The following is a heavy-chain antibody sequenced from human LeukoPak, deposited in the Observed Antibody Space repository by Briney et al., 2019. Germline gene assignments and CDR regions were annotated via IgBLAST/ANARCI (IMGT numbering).Heavy chain of an antibody. Sequence: GGSLRLSCAASGFNVNTNYMSWVRQAPGKGLEWVSAISGSGGSTYYADSVKGRFTISRDNSKNTLYLQMNSLRAEDTAVYYCARGIAVAGTDLDYWGQGTLVTVSS. CDR1: GFNVNTNY. D-gene: IGHD6-19*01. V-gene: IGHV3-23*01. CDR3: ARGIAVAGTDLDY. J-gene: IGHJ4*02. CDR2: ISGSGGST.